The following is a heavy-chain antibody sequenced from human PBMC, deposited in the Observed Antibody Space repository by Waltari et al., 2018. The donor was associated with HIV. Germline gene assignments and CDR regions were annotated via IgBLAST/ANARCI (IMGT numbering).Heavy chain of an antibody. CDR2: ISSSSSTI. V-gene: IGHV3-48*01. Sequence: EVQLVESGGGLVQPGGSLRLSCAASGFTFSSYSMNWVRQAPGKGLEWVSYISSSSSTIYYADSVKGRFTISRDNAKNSLYLQMNSLRAEDTAVYYCARESLAGTPHFDYWGQGTLVTVSS. CDR1: GFTFSSYS. J-gene: IGHJ4*02. D-gene: IGHD6-13*01. CDR3: ARESLAGTPHFDY.